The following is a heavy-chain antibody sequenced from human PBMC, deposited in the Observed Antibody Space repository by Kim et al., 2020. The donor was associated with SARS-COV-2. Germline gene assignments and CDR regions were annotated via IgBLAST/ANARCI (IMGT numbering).Heavy chain of an antibody. D-gene: IGHD3-22*01. CDR2: ISWNSGSI. CDR3: AKAHSRLAYYYDSSGPNDY. J-gene: IGHJ4*02. Sequence: GGSLRRSCAASGFTFDDYAMHWVRQAPGKGLEWVSGISWNSGSIGYADSVKGRFTISRDNAKNSLYLQMNSLRAEDTALYYCAKAHSRLAYYYDSSGPNDYWGQGTLVTVSS. CDR1: GFTFDDYA. V-gene: IGHV3-9*01.